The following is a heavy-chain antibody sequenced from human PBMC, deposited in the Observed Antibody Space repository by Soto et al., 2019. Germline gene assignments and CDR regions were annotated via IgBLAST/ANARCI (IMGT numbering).Heavy chain of an antibody. CDR2: IYNADDT. D-gene: IGHD4-17*01. Sequence: AGCLKLSCAASGDSVTIDDMSWVRQLPGKGLEWISIIYNADDTYYVDSVRGRFTVSRDSSKNTLYLQMHSLRAEDTDVYYCVRRDTHDGGIWGQGPVVT. CDR1: GDSVTIDD. J-gene: IGHJ3*02. CDR3: VRRDTHDGGI. V-gene: IGHV3-53*05.